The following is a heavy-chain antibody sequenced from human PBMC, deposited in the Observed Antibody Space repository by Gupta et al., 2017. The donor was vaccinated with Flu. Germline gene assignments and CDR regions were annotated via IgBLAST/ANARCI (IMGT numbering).Heavy chain of an antibody. V-gene: IGHV2-5*02. CDR3: AHRRSGYSTINYYDF. J-gene: IGHJ4*02. D-gene: IGHD1-26*01. Sequence: QITLKESGPTLVKPTETLTVTCTFSGFSLTTGLGVGWLRQPPGKALEWLSIIYWDGDKRYSPSLRGRLSIAADTSKNQVVLRVTDMDPADTATYYCAHRRSGYSTINYYDFWGPGIPITVSS. CDR2: IYWDGDK. CDR1: GFSLTTGLG.